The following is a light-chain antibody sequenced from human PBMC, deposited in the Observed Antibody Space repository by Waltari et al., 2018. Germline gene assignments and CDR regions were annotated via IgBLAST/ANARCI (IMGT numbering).Light chain of an antibody. CDR2: GAS. CDR1: QSVGTS. V-gene: IGKV3-15*01. Sequence: IVMTQSPAPLSVSLGERATLPCRASQSVGTSLAWYQQRPGQAPRLLIYGASTRASGIPARFSGVGSGPEFTLTISSLQSEDLGIYYCQQYNKWPTTFGQGTRLDIK. J-gene: IGKJ5*01. CDR3: QQYNKWPTT.